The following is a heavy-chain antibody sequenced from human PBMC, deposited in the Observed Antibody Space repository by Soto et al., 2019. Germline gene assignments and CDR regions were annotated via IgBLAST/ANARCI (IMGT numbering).Heavy chain of an antibody. CDR1: GFIFSDYS. J-gene: IGHJ4*02. Sequence: EVQLLESGGGLVLPGGSLRLSCAASGFIFSDYSMSWVRQAPGKGLEWVSGISGRGGSTYYADSVKGRFTISRDSSRNTLILQMNSLRAEDTALYFCARSSGDTWEQYYFDYWGQGTLVPVSS. CDR3: ARSSGDTWEQYYFDY. CDR2: ISGRGGST. D-gene: IGHD1-1*01. V-gene: IGHV3-23*01.